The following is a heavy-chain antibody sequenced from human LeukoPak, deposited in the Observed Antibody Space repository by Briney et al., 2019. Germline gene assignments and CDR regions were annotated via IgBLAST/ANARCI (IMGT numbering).Heavy chain of an antibody. CDR3: ARQKILDDNYDSSGYYVDQ. D-gene: IGHD3-22*01. Sequence: SETLSLTCSVSNASIISSSYSWGWIRQPPGKGLEWIGSIYYRGRTYYNPSLKIRVTISADTPKNQFSLNLNSVTASDTAVYYCARQKILDDNYDSSGYYVDQWGQGSLVTVSS. CDR2: IYYRGRT. J-gene: IGHJ4*02. V-gene: IGHV4-39*01. CDR1: NASIISSSYS.